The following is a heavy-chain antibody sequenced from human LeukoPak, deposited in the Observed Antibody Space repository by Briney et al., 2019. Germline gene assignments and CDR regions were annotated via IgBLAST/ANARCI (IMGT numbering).Heavy chain of an antibody. D-gene: IGHD5-18*01. CDR1: GGSISSYY. Sequence: SETLSLTCTVSGGSISSYYWSWIRQPAGRGLEWIGLIYSSGTTNYNPSLKSRVTMSVDTSKNQFSLKLSSVTAADTAVYYCASTSAMVYFDYWGQGTLVTVSS. CDR3: ASTSAMVYFDY. V-gene: IGHV4-4*07. CDR2: IYSSGTT. J-gene: IGHJ4*02.